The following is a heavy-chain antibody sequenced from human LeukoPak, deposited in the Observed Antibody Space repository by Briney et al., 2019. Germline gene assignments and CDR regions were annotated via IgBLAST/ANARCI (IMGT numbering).Heavy chain of an antibody. CDR3: AREVQGGGGGLDN. V-gene: IGHV1-3*01. J-gene: IGHJ3*02. CDR2: IIVDNGNT. D-gene: IGHD3-10*01. CDR1: GYTFNTNS. Sequence: ASVKVSCKASGYTFNTNSIFWERQAPGQRLEWMGWIIVDNGNTRYSQKFQDRVTITRDTSASTAYMELSSLTSEDTAVYYWAREVQGGGGGLDNWGQGTVVTVSS.